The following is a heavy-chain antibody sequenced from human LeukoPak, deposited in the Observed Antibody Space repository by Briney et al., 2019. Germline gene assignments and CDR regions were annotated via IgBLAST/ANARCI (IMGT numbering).Heavy chain of an antibody. D-gene: IGHD6-25*01. CDR3: ARGRSGLAAAGTYDY. CDR1: GYTFTSSD. CDR2: INPNSGRT. J-gene: IGHJ4*02. Sequence: VTSVKVSCKASGYTFTSSDINWVRQAAGQGLEWMGWINPNSGRTGYAQKLQGRVTMTENTSISTAYMELSSLRFDDTAVYYCARGRSGLAAAGTYDYWGQGTLITVSS. V-gene: IGHV1-8*01.